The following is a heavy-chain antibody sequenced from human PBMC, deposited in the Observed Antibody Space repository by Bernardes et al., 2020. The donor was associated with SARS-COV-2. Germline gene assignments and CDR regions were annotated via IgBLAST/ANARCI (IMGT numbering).Heavy chain of an antibody. CDR2: MSGSGGST. CDR3: AKAVTRSGWRYYYYGMDV. CDR1: GFTFSSFA. V-gene: IGHV3-23*01. D-gene: IGHD6-19*01. J-gene: IGHJ6*02. Sequence: GSLRLSCAASGFTFSSFAMSWVRQAPGKGLEWVSGMSGSGGSTYYADSVKGRFTISRDNSKNTLYLQMNSLRAEDTAVYYCAKAVTRSGWRYYYYGMDVWGQGTTVTVSS.